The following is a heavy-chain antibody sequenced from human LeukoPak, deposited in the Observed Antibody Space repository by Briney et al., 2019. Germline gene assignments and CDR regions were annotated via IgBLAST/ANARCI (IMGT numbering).Heavy chain of an antibody. CDR1: GFTFSSYG. Sequence: GGSLRLPCAASGFTFSSYGMHWVRQAPGKGLEWVAVIWYDGSNKYYADSVKGRFTISRDNSKNTLYLQMNSLRAEDTAVYYCARAQCSGGSCYYYYGMDVWGQGTTVTVSS. J-gene: IGHJ6*02. V-gene: IGHV3-33*01. CDR3: ARAQCSGGSCYYYYGMDV. CDR2: IWYDGSNK. D-gene: IGHD2-15*01.